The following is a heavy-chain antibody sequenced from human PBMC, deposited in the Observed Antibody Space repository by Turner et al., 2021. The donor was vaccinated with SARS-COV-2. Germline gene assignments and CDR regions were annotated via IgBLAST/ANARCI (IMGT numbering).Heavy chain of an antibody. D-gene: IGHD1-20*01. CDR1: GTSLKTRGYF. V-gene: IGHV4-39*07. Sequence: QVHLQESGPGLVQPSETLALTCSVSGTSLKTRGYFWAWIRQPPGKALEWIGSLSYSGSTYYKASLRSRVTISVDTSKNQFSLKLSSVTAADTAVYYCARYVRYNWNYGYFDLWGRGTLVTVSS. CDR3: ARYVRYNWNYGYFDL. CDR2: LSYSGST. J-gene: IGHJ2*01.